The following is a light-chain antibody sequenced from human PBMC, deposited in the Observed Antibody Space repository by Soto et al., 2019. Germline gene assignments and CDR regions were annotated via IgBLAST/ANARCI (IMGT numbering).Light chain of an antibody. J-gene: IGLJ2*01. CDR2: EGS. Sequence: QSVLTQPASVSGSPGQSITISCTGTSSDVGSYNLVSWYQQHPGKAPKLMIYEGSKRPSGVSNRFSGSKSGNTASLTIYGLQAEDEADYYCCSYAGSSIHVVFGGGTKLTVL. CDR1: SSDVGSYNL. CDR3: CSYAGSSIHVV. V-gene: IGLV2-23*01.